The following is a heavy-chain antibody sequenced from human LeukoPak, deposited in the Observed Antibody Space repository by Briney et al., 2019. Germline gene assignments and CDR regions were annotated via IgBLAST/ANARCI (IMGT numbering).Heavy chain of an antibody. J-gene: IGHJ6*03. Sequence: SVKVSCKASGGTFSSYAISWVRQAPGQGLEWMGGIIPIFGTANYAQKFQGRVTMTTDTSTSTAYMELRSLRSDDTAVYYCARDLWFGEYNYYYYYTDVWGKGTTVTISS. D-gene: IGHD3-10*01. CDR1: GGTFSSYA. V-gene: IGHV1-69*05. CDR2: IIPIFGTA. CDR3: ARDLWFGEYNYYYYYTDV.